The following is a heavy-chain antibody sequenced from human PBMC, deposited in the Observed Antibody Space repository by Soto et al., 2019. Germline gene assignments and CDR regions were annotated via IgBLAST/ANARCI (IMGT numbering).Heavy chain of an antibody. CDR1: GGSISSYY. J-gene: IGHJ6*02. Sequence: TSETLSLTCTVSGGSISSYYWSWIRQPPGKGLEWIGYIYYSGSTNYNPSLKSRVTISVDTSKNQFSLKLSSVTAADTAVYYCARDRYYYGSGSYYNPSRYYYYGMDVWGQGTTVTVSS. D-gene: IGHD3-10*01. V-gene: IGHV4-59*01. CDR2: IYYSGST. CDR3: ARDRYYYGSGSYYNPSRYYYYGMDV.